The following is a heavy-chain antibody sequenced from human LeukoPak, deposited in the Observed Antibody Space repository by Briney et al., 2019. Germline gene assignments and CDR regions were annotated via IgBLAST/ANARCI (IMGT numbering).Heavy chain of an antibody. V-gene: IGHV3-53*01. CDR1: GFTVSSNY. J-gene: IGHJ3*02. CDR2: IYSGGNT. Sequence: GGSLRLSCAASGFTVSSNYMSWVRQAPGKGLEWVSVIYSGGNTYYADSVKGRFTISRDNSKNTLFLRMNSLRAEDTAVYYCASNYDNVGGVDAFDIWGQGTMVTVSS. D-gene: IGHD3-22*01. CDR3: ASNYDNVGGVDAFDI.